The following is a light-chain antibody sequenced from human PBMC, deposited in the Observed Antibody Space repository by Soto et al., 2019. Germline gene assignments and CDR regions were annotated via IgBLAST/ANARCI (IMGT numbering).Light chain of an antibody. CDR1: QSVSGD. CDR2: DAS. J-gene: IGKJ5*01. Sequence: IVLPQSPATLSLSPGERATLSCGASQSVSGDLAWYHHKPGQAPRLLIYDASTRALDTPARFAGSGAGTEFTLTISSLQSEDFAVYFCQKYNNWPINCGQGTRREIK. V-gene: IGKV3-15*01. CDR3: QKYNNWPIN.